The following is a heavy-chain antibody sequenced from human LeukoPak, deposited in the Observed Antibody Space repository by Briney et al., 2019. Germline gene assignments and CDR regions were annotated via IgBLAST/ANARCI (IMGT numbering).Heavy chain of an antibody. D-gene: IGHD2-21*02. V-gene: IGHV3-30*03. CDR3: ARGVVMTISNWYFDL. Sequence: GGSLRLSCAASGFTFSSYGMHWVRQAPGKGLEWVAVISYDGSNKYYADSVKGRFTISRDNSKNTLYLQMNSLRAEDTAVYYCARGVVMTISNWYFDLWGRGTLVTVSS. CDR2: ISYDGSNK. J-gene: IGHJ2*01. CDR1: GFTFSSYG.